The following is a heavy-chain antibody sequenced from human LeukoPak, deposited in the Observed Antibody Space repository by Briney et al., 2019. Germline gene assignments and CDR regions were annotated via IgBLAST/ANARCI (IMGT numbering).Heavy chain of an antibody. V-gene: IGHV3-7*01. CDR3: ARDLWGSYSTGSSLDY. CDR2: IKEDGSVM. D-gene: IGHD6-19*01. CDR1: GFPFTNYW. Sequence: GGSLRLSCGVSGFPFTNYWMRWVRQAPGKGVEWVANIKEDGSVMYYVASLKGRFTISRDSAQNSLYLQMNSLRVEDTAVYFCARDLWGSYSTGSSLDYGGQEALVTVSS. J-gene: IGHJ4*02.